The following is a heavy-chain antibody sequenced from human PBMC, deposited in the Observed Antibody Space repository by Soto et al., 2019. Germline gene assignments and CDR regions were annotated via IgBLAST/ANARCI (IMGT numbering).Heavy chain of an antibody. Sequence: GGSLRLSCAASGLTFSSYGMHWVRQAPGKGLEWVAVIWYDGSNKYYADSVKGRFTISRDNSKNTLYLQMNSLRAEDTAVYYCARADTAMVIDYWGQGTLVTVSS. V-gene: IGHV3-33*01. CDR2: IWYDGSNK. D-gene: IGHD5-18*01. CDR3: ARADTAMVIDY. CDR1: GLTFSSYG. J-gene: IGHJ4*02.